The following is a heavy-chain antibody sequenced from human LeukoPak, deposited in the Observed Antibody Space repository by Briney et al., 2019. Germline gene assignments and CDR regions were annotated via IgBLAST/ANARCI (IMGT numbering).Heavy chain of an antibody. CDR2: SVVVSGVT. V-gene: IGHV1-58*01. Sequence: VASVKVSCKCSGIFFMSSAVQWVRQARGQRLEWIGWSVVVSGVTNYGKKYLETVTITRDMSTSTVFMELSSLRSEDTALYYCAAEKRLYCSGGACYPDAFDIWGQGTMVTVSS. CDR1: GIFFMSSA. D-gene: IGHD2-15*01. CDR3: AAEKRLYCSGGACYPDAFDI. J-gene: IGHJ3*02.